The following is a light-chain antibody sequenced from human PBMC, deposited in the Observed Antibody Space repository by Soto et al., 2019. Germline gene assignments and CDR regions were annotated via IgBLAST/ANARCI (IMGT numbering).Light chain of an antibody. CDR1: QDVRDD. J-gene: IGKJ1*01. Sequence: DIQMTQSPSSLSASVGDRVTITCRASQDVRDDLGWYQQTPGKAPERLIYEASTLHRGVPSRFSGSGSGTEFTLTISXLQPEDFATYYXLQXXXYXXXFXQGTNVEIK. CDR2: EAS. CDR3: LQXXXYXXX. V-gene: IGKV1-17*01.